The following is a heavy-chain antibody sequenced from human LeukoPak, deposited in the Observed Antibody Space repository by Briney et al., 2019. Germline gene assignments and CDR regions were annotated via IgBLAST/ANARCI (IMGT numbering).Heavy chain of an antibody. CDR3: ASTIVTTVYPPGWYFDL. CDR2: ISSRSRDV. Sequence: GGFLRLSCAASGFIFSSYNMNWVRQAPGKGLEWVSSISSRSRDVYYADSVKGRFTISRDNTKSSLFLQMDSLRAEDTAVYYCASTIVTTVYPPGWYFDLWGRGTQVTVSS. CDR1: GFIFSSYN. D-gene: IGHD4-17*01. V-gene: IGHV3-21*06. J-gene: IGHJ2*01.